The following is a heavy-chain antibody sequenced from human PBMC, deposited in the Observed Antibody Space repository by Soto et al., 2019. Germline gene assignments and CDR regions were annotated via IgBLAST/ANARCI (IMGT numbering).Heavy chain of an antibody. J-gene: IGHJ4*02. Sequence: EVQLLDSGGGSVQPGASLRLSCAASGFTFKTYTMNWVRQAPGQGLEWVSAISGSGGSTYYADSVKGRFTISRDNSKNTLYLQMNSLRAEDTAVYYCAKMGVATQRGYFDYWGQGTLVTVSS. CDR1: GFTFKTYT. V-gene: IGHV3-23*01. D-gene: IGHD3-16*01. CDR2: ISGSGGST. CDR3: AKMGVATQRGYFDY.